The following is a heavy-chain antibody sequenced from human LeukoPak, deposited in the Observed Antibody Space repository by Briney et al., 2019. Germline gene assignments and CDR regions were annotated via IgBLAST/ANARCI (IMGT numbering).Heavy chain of an antibody. CDR1: GGTFSSYA. J-gene: IGHJ4*02. D-gene: IGHD2-21*02. CDR3: ASCVLGGGDCYAFDY. V-gene: IGHV1-69*13. CDR2: IIPIFGTA. Sequence: ASVKISCKASGGTFSSYAISWVRQAPGQGLEWMGGIIPIFGTANYAQKFQGRVTITADESTSTAYMELSSLRSEDTAVYYCASCVLGGGDCYAFDYWGQGTLVTVSS.